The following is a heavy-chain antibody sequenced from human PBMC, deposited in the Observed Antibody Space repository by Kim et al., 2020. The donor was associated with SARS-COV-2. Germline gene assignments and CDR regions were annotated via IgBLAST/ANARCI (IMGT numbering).Heavy chain of an antibody. D-gene: IGHD6-6*01. CDR2: IYYSGST. CDR3: ARPKGGAARHPFDY. Sequence: SETLSLTCTVSGGSISSSSYYWGWIRQPPGKGLEWIGSIYYSGSTYYNPSLKSRVTISVDTSKNQFSLKLSSVTAADTAVYYCARPKGGAARHPFDYWGQGTLVTVSS. V-gene: IGHV4-39*01. CDR1: GGSISSSSYY. J-gene: IGHJ4*02.